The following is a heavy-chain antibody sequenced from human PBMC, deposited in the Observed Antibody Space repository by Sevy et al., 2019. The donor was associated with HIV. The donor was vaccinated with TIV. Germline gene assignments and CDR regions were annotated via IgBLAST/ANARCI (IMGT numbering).Heavy chain of an antibody. CDR1: GGSINNYY. D-gene: IGHD2-15*01. J-gene: IGHJ5*02. CDR3: ARGTYCTGGTCPGSWFDP. V-gene: IGHV4-59*01. CDR2: IYYSGPT. Sequence: SETLSLTCTVSGGSINNYYWSWIRQPPGKGLEWIGYIYYSGPTNYNPSLKSRVTISVETSKNQFSLKLSSVTAADTAVDYCARGTYCTGGTCPGSWFDPWGQGTLVTVSS.